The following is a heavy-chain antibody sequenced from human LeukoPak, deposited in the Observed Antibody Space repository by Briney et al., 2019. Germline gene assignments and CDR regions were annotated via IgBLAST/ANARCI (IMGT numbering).Heavy chain of an antibody. CDR3: AREKSDGYFDY. Sequence: SETLSLTCTVSGGSISSYYWSWIQQPPGKGLGWIGYFYYSGSTNYNPSLKSRVTISVDTSKHKFSLKPSSLTAADTAVYYCAREKSDGYFDYWGQGTLVTVSS. CDR1: GGSISSYY. J-gene: IGHJ4*02. V-gene: IGHV4-59*01. CDR2: FYYSGST. D-gene: IGHD2-21*01.